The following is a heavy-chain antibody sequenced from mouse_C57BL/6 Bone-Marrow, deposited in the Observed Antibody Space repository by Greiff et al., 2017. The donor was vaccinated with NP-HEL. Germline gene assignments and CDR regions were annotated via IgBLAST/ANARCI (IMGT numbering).Heavy chain of an antibody. Sequence: QVQLQQSGAELVRPGTSVKVSCKASGYAFTNYLIEWVKQRPGQGLEWIGVINPGSGGTNYNEKFKGKATLTADKSSSTAYMPLSSLTSEDSAVYFCARDYYGSSSHFDYWGQGTTLTVSS. V-gene: IGHV1-54*01. J-gene: IGHJ2*01. CDR3: ARDYYGSSSHFDY. D-gene: IGHD1-1*01. CDR1: GYAFTNYL. CDR2: INPGSGGT.